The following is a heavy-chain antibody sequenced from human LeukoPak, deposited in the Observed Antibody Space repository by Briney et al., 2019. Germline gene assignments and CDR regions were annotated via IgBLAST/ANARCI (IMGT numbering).Heavy chain of an antibody. D-gene: IGHD2-15*01. CDR1: GYSISNGYY. CDR3: ARSWGYCSDGSCYAARFDY. CDR2: IYHTGST. V-gene: IGHV4-38-2*02. Sequence: SETLSLTCTVSGYSISNGYYWGWIRQPPGKGLEWIGTIYHTGSTYYNPSLKSRVTISVDTSKNQFSLNLSSVTAADTAVYYCARSWGYCSDGSCYAARFDYWGQRTLVTVSS. J-gene: IGHJ4*02.